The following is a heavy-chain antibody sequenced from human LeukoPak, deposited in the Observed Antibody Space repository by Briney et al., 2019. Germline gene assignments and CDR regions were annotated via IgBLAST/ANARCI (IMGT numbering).Heavy chain of an antibody. V-gene: IGHV4-4*02. CDR3: AKAGMTTGDYFDY. Sequence: PSETLSLTCAVSGGSISSSNWWSWVRQPPGKGLEWIGEIYHSGSTNYNPSLKSRVTISVDKSKNQFSLKLSSVTAADTAVYYCAKAGMTTGDYFDYWGQGTLVTVSS. J-gene: IGHJ4*02. CDR1: GGSISSSNW. D-gene: IGHD4-17*01. CDR2: IYHSGST.